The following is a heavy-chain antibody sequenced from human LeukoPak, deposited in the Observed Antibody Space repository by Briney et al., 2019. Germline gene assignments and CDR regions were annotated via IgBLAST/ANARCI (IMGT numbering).Heavy chain of an antibody. CDR2: IYSGGST. CDR3: ARVGDSNSWYPSASF. Sequence: PGGSLRLSCAASGFTVSSNYMSWVRQAPGKGLEWVSVIYSGGSTYYADSVKGRFTISRDNSKNTLYLQMNSLRAEDTAVYYCARVGDSNSWYPSASFWGQGTLVTVSS. J-gene: IGHJ4*02. D-gene: IGHD6-13*01. CDR1: GFTVSSNY. V-gene: IGHV3-53*01.